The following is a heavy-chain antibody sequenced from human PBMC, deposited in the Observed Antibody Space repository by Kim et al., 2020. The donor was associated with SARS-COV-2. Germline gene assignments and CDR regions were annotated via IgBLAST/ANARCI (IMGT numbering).Heavy chain of an antibody. V-gene: IGHV4-34*01. D-gene: IGHD6-13*01. CDR2: INHSGST. CDR3: ARGRSSSEFRI. Sequence: SETLSLTCAVYGGSFSGYYWSWIRQPPGKGLEWIGEINHSGSTNYNPSLKSRVTISVDTSKNQFSLKLSSVTAADTAVYYCARGRSSSEFRIWGQGTLVTVSS. J-gene: IGHJ4*02. CDR1: GGSFSGYY.